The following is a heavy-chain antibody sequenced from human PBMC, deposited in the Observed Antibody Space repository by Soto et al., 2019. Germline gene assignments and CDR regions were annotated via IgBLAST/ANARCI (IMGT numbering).Heavy chain of an antibody. CDR1: GGSISSSSYY. D-gene: IGHD4-17*01. V-gene: IGHV4-39*01. Sequence: SETLSLTCTVSGGSISSSSYYWGWIRQPPGKGLEWIGSIYYSGSTYYNPSLKSRVTISVDTSKNQFSLKLSSVTAADTAVYYCARQAVTQWYNWFDPWGQGTLVTVSS. CDR2: IYYSGST. CDR3: ARQAVTQWYNWFDP. J-gene: IGHJ5*02.